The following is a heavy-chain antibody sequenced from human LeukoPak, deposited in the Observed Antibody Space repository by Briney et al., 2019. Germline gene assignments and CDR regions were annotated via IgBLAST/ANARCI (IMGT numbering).Heavy chain of an antibody. CDR1: GFTFSSYG. V-gene: IGHV3-30*18. CDR3: AKVLMYYYDSGAFDI. D-gene: IGHD3-22*01. CDR2: ISYDGSNK. J-gene: IGHJ3*02. Sequence: PGGSLRLSCAASGFTFSSYGMHWVRQAPGKGLEWVAVISYDGSNKYYADSVKGRFTISRDNAKNSLYLQMNSLRAEDTALYYCAKVLMYYYDSGAFDIWGQGTMVTVSS.